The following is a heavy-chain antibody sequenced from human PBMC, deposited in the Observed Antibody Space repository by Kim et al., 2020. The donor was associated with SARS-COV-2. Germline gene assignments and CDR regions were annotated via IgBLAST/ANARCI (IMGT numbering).Heavy chain of an antibody. V-gene: IGHV1-2*02. CDR2: INPNSGGT. Sequence: ASVKVSCKASGYTFTGYYMHWVRQAPGQGLEWMGWINPNSGGTNYAQKFQGRVTMTRDTSISTAYMELSRLRSDDTAVYYCARDQANYDFWSGYHNWFDPWGQGTLVTVSS. J-gene: IGHJ5*02. CDR1: GYTFTGYY. D-gene: IGHD3-3*01. CDR3: ARDQANYDFWSGYHNWFDP.